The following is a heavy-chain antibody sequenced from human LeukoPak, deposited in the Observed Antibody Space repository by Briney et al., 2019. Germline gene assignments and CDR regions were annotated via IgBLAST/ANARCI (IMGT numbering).Heavy chain of an antibody. J-gene: IGHJ4*02. Sequence: ASVKVSCKTSGYTFIGYYIHWVRQAPGQGLEWMGIINPSGGTTNYAQRFQGRITMTRDTSTSTVYMDLSSLRSEDTAVYYRARGGYCSGTICYNFDFWGQGTLVTVSS. CDR3: ARGGYCSGTICYNFDF. D-gene: IGHD2-15*01. V-gene: IGHV1-46*01. CDR2: INPSGGTT. CDR1: GYTFIGYY.